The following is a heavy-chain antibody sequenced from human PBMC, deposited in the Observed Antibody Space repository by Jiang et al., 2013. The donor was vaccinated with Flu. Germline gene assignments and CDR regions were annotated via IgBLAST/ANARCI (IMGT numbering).Heavy chain of an antibody. CDR2: ISAYNGNT. D-gene: IGHD1-26*01. CDR1: GYTFTSYG. CDR3: ARDQSSRVGATVQYYFDY. Sequence: SGAEVKKPGASVKVSCKASGYTFTSYGISWVRQAPGQGLEWMGWISAYNGNTNYAQKLQGRVTMTTDTSTSTAYMELRSLRSDDTAVYYCARDQSSRVGATVQYYFDYWGQGTLVTVSS. J-gene: IGHJ4*02. V-gene: IGHV1-18*01.